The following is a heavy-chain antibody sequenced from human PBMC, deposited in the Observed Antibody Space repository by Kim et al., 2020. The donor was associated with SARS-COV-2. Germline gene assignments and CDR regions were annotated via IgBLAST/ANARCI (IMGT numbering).Heavy chain of an antibody. Sequence: GESLKISCKGSGYSFTSYWISWVRQMSGKGLEWMGRIDPSDSYTNYSPSFQGHVTISADKSISTAYLQWSSLKASDTAMYYCARHWGRYCSGGSCLNWFDPWGQGTLVTVSS. CDR2: IDPSDSYT. V-gene: IGHV5-10-1*01. D-gene: IGHD2-15*01. CDR3: ARHWGRYCSGGSCLNWFDP. CDR1: GYSFTSYW. J-gene: IGHJ5*02.